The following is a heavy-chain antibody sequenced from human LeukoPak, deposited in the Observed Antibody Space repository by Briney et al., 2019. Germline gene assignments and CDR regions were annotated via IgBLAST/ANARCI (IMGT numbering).Heavy chain of an antibody. V-gene: IGHV3-64*01. CDR1: GFTFSSYA. Sequence: GGSLRLSCAASGFTFSSYAMHWVRQAPGKGLEYVSAISSSGGSTYYANSVKGRFTISRDNSKNTLYFQMGSLRAEDAAVYYCAKAPVTTCSGAYCYPFDYWGQGTLVTVSS. J-gene: IGHJ4*02. CDR3: AKAPVTTCSGAYCYPFDY. D-gene: IGHD2-15*01. CDR2: ISSSGGST.